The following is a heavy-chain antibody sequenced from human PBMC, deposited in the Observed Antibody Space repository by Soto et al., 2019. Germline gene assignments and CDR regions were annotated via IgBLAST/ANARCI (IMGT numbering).Heavy chain of an antibody. D-gene: IGHD3-3*01. CDR3: ARALATTYYDFWSGYPAYNWFDP. CDR2: IYYSGST. V-gene: IGHV4-31*03. Sequence: QVQLQESGPGLVKPSQTLSLTCTVSGGSISSGGYYWSWIRQHPGKGLEWIGYIYYSGSTYYNPSLISRGTISVETSKNQFSLKLSSVTAADTAVYYCARALATTYYDFWSGYPAYNWFDPWGQGTLVTVSS. J-gene: IGHJ5*02. CDR1: GGSISSGGYY.